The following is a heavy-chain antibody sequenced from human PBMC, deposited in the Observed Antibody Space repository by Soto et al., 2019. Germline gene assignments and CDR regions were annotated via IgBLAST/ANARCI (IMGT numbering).Heavy chain of an antibody. CDR2: IKSKTDGGTT. CDR1: GFTFSNAW. J-gene: IGHJ4*02. Sequence: GGSLRLSCAASGFTFSNAWMSWVRQAPGKGLEWVGRIKSKTDGGTTDYAAPVKGRFTISRDDSKNTLYLQMNSLKTEDTAVYYCTTDLSYCSGGSCYSGGVYWGQGTLVTVSS. V-gene: IGHV3-15*01. CDR3: TTDLSYCSGGSCYSGGVY. D-gene: IGHD2-15*01.